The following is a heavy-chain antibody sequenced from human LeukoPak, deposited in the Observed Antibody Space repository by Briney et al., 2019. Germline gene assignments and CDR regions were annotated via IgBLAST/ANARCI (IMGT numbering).Heavy chain of an antibody. CDR1: GFTFSSYA. CDR2: ISGSGGST. Sequence: GGSLRLSCAASGFTFSSYAMSWVRQAPGKGLEWVSAISGSGGSTYYADSVKGRFTISRGNSKDTLYLQMNSLRAEDTAVYYCAKVKGYGDYVVDYWGQGTLVTVSS. D-gene: IGHD4-17*01. J-gene: IGHJ4*02. CDR3: AKVKGYGDYVVDY. V-gene: IGHV3-23*01.